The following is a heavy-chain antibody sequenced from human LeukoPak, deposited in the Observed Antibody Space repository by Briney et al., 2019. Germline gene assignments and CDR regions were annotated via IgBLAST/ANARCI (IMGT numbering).Heavy chain of an antibody. CDR3: TRDVGATSY. J-gene: IGHJ4*02. Sequence: GGSLRLSCTASGFTFGDYAMSWVRQAPGKGLEWVGFIRSKAYGGTTEYAASVKGRFTISRDDSKSIAYPQMNSLKTEDTAVYYCTRDVGATSYWGQGTLVTVSS. V-gene: IGHV3-49*04. CDR1: GFTFGDYA. CDR2: IRSKAYGGTT. D-gene: IGHD1-26*01.